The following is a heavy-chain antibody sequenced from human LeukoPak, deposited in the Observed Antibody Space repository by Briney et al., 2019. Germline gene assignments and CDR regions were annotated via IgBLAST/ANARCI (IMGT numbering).Heavy chain of an antibody. CDR1: GGSFSGYY. Sequence: SETLSLTCAVYGGSFSGYYWSWIRQPPGKGLEWIGEINHSGSTNYNPSLKSRVTISVDTSNNQFSLKLSSVTAADTAVYYCARVTGYSSTWGQGTLVTVSP. J-gene: IGHJ5*02. CDR2: INHSGST. D-gene: IGHD6-19*01. CDR3: ARVTGYSST. V-gene: IGHV4-34*01.